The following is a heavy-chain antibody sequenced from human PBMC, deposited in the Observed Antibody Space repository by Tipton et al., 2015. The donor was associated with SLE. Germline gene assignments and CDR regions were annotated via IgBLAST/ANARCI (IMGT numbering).Heavy chain of an antibody. Sequence: QLVQSGAEVKKPGESLRISCKGSGYSFTSYWISWVRQMPGKGLEWMGRIDPSDSYTNYSPSFQGHVTISADKSISTAYLQWSSLKASDRAIYYCARTSYDTSGYNWLDPWGQGTLVTVSS. D-gene: IGHD3-22*01. CDR3: ARTSYDTSGYNWLDP. J-gene: IGHJ5*02. V-gene: IGHV5-10-1*01. CDR1: GYSFTSYW. CDR2: IDPSDSYT.